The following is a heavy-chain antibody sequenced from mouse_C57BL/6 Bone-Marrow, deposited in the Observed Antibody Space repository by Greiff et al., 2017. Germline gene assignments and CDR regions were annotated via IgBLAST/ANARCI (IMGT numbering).Heavy chain of an antibody. CDR1: GFNIQNTY. D-gene: IGHD1-1*01. Sequence: VQLQQSVAELVRPGASVKLSCTASGFNIQNTYMHWVKPRPEQGLEWIGRIDPANGNTKYAPKFQGKATITADTSSNTAYLQLSSLTSEDTAIYYCAREDYYYGSFFDYWGQGTTLTVSS. CDR2: IDPANGNT. CDR3: AREDYYYGSFFDY. J-gene: IGHJ2*01. V-gene: IGHV14-3*01.